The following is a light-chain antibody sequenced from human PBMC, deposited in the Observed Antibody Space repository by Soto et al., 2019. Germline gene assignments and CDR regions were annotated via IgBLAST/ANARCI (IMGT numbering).Light chain of an antibody. Sequence: QSVLTQPASVSGSPGQSITISCTGTSSDFGGYKYVSWYQQYSGNAPQLIIYEVSNRPSGVSNRLSGSKSANTASLTISGLVAQEEADQYYSSSTIDSEPDVFGTGTKLTVL. J-gene: IGLJ1*01. CDR2: EVS. CDR3: SSSTIDSEPDV. CDR1: SSDFGGYKY. V-gene: IGLV2-14*01.